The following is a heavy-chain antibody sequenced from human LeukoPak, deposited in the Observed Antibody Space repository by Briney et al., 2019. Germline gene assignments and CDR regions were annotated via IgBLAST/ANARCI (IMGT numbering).Heavy chain of an antibody. J-gene: IGHJ5*02. V-gene: IGHV3-7*01. Sequence: GGSLRLSCAASGFTFSDFWTTWFRQAPGKGLEWVANIDQDGSEKYYLDSVKGRLTISRDNAKNSLYLQMNSLSVEDTAVYYCATSPRGYQLLEPGSWGQGTLVTVSS. CDR3: ATSPRGYQLLEPGS. D-gene: IGHD2-2*01. CDR2: IDQDGSEK. CDR1: GFTFSDFW.